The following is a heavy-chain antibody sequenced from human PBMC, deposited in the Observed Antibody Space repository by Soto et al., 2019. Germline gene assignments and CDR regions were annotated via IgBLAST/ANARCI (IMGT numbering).Heavy chain of an antibody. CDR2: ISAYNGNT. CDR1: GYTFTSYG. CDR3: ARVFVGYDILTGYHKYNWFDP. Sequence: ASVKVSCKASGYTFTSYGISWVRQAPGQGLEWMGWISAYNGNTNYAQKLQGRVTMTTDTSTSTAYMELRSLRSDDTAVYYCARVFVGYDILTGYHKYNWFDPWGQGTLVTV. V-gene: IGHV1-18*01. J-gene: IGHJ5*02. D-gene: IGHD3-9*01.